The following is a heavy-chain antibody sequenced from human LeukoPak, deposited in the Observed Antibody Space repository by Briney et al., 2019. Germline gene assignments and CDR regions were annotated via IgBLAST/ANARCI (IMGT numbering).Heavy chain of an antibody. CDR1: GYTFTNYG. D-gene: IGHD3-10*01. V-gene: IGHV1-18*01. CDR3: ARGGHRRYYYTSGSAFDP. CDR2: ISAYNGNT. J-gene: IGHJ5*02. Sequence: ASVKVSCKASGYTFTNYGISRVRQAPGQGFEWMVWISAYNGNTHYAQNLQGRVTMTTDTSTSTAYMELKSLRSDDTAVYYCARGGHRRYYYTSGSAFDPWGQGTLVTVSS.